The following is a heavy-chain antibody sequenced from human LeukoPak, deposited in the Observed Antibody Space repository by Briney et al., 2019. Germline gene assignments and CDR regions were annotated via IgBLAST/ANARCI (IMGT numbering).Heavy chain of an antibody. V-gene: IGHV3-23*01. Sequence: PAGSLRLSCAASGCSFSSYAMSWVRQPPGKGLEWVSAISGSGSSTYYADDVKGRFTISRDNSKITLYVQMNSLRAEDTAVYYGANSYDYVWGSYRHYYYYGMDVWGQGTTVTVSS. J-gene: IGHJ6*02. CDR3: ANSYDYVWGSYRHYYYYGMDV. CDR1: GCSFSSYA. CDR2: ISGSGSST. D-gene: IGHD3-16*02.